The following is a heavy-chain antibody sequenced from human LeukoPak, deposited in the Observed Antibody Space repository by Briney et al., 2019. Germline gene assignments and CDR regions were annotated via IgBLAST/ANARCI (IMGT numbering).Heavy chain of an antibody. D-gene: IGHD6-6*01. CDR3: ASLFLCYGGSRSSDAFNI. CDR1: GFTFSKYW. CDR2: INSDGSRT. J-gene: IGHJ3*02. V-gene: IGHV3-74*01. Sequence: GGSLRLSCAPSGFTFSKYWMHWVRHAPGQGLVWVSRINSDGSRTTYADSVKGRFTMSRDNAKSTLYLQMNSLRAKNTAVYYCASLFLCYGGSRSSDAFNIWGQGTMVTVSS.